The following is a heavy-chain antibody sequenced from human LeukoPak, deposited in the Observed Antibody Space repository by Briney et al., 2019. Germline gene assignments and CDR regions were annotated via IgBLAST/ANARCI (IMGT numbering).Heavy chain of an antibody. D-gene: IGHD6-6*01. CDR2: IKQDGSEK. CDR1: GFTFTHSW. V-gene: IGHV3-7*01. CDR3: VRALGSSSADY. Sequence: QSGGSLRLSCAASGFTFTHSWMSWVRQAPGRGLEWVANIKQDGSEKYYVDSVEGRFTISRDNAKNSVSLQTNSLRGEDTAVYYCVRALGSSSADYWGQGTLVTVSS. J-gene: IGHJ4*02.